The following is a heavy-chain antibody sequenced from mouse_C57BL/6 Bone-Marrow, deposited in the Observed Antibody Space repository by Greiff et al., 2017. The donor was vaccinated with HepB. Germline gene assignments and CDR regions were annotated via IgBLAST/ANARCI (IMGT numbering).Heavy chain of an antibody. CDR1: GFSLTSYA. V-gene: IGHV2-9-1*01. D-gene: IGHD2-4*01. Sequence: VQRVESGPGLVAPSQSLSITCTVSGFSLTSYAISWVRQPPGKGLEWLGVIWTGGGTNYNSALKYRLSISKDNSKSQVFLKMNSLQTDDTARYYCARSPQEVSTMIYFDYWGQGTTLTVSS. J-gene: IGHJ2*01. CDR2: IWTGGGT. CDR3: ARSPQEVSTMIYFDY.